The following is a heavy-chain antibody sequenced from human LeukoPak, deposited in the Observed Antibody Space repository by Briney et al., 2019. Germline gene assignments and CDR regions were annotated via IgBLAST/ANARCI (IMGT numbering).Heavy chain of an antibody. Sequence: PGGSLRLSCAASGFTFTSYSMNWVRQAPGKGLEWVSSISSSSSYIYYADSVKGRFTISRDNAKNSLYLQMNSLRAEDTAVYYCARGQNQQKPTMVRGVIIKRYYYYYMDVWGKGTTVTVSS. D-gene: IGHD3-10*01. CDR3: ARGQNQQKPTMVRGVIIKRYYYYYMDV. CDR1: GFTFTSYS. CDR2: ISSSSSYI. V-gene: IGHV3-21*06. J-gene: IGHJ6*03.